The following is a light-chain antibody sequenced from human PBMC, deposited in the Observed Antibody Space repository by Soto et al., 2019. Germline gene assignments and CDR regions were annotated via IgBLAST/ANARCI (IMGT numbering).Light chain of an antibody. CDR3: ISFTPSTTTHWV. V-gene: IGLV2-14*01. Sequence: QSALTQPPSVSGSPGQSITISCTGTSSDVGDYNRVSWYQHHPGKAPKLMIFEVTNRPSGISDRFSGFKSGSTASLTISELQPGGEADYCISFTPSTTTHWVFGGGTKLTVL. J-gene: IGLJ3*02. CDR2: EVT. CDR1: SSDVGDYNR.